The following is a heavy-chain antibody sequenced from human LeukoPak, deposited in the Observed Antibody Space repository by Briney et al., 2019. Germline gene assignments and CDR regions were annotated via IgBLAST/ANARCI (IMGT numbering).Heavy chain of an antibody. Sequence: ASVTVSCKASGYSFTTYYMHWVRQAPGQGLEWMGLINPTGGSTNYAQKFEGRVTMTRDTSTSTVYMELSSLRSEDTAMYYCARERYCSGGNCFVTYYYGMDVWGQGTTVTVSS. D-gene: IGHD2-15*01. V-gene: IGHV1-46*01. CDR1: GYSFTTYY. CDR2: INPTGGST. J-gene: IGHJ6*02. CDR3: ARERYCSGGNCFVTYYYGMDV.